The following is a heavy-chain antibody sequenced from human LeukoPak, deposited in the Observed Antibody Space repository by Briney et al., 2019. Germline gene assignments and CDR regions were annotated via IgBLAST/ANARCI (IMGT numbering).Heavy chain of an antibody. V-gene: IGHV1-8*01. CDR1: GFTFTSYV. CDR2: MNPNNGNT. Sequence: ASVKVSCKASGFTFTSYVINWVRRASGQGLEWMGWMNPNNGNTGYAQKLQGRVTMTRDTSISTAYMELRGLRSEDTAVYYCVRDAEGAAISVNYWFDPWGQGTLVTVSS. CDR3: VRDAEGAAISVNYWFDP. J-gene: IGHJ5*02. D-gene: IGHD2-2*02.